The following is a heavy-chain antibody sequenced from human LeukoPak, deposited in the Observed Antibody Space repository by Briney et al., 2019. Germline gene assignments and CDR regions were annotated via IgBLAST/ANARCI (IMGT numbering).Heavy chain of an antibody. J-gene: IGHJ4*02. CDR1: GITFSTYW. CDR3: ARISSDSISYYDH. Sequence: QPGGSLRLSCAGSGITFSTYWMHWVRQAIGKGLVWVSRINSEGSTISYADSVKGRFTISRDNAKNTLFLQMNGLRAEDTAVYYCARISSDSISYYDHWGQGTLVTVSS. D-gene: IGHD3-22*01. CDR2: INSEGSTI. V-gene: IGHV3-74*01.